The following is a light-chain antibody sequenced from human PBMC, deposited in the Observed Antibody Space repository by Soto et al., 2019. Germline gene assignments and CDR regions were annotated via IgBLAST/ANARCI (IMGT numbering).Light chain of an antibody. CDR2: DVI. J-gene: IGLJ2*01. V-gene: IGLV2-8*01. Sequence: QSVQTHPPSASWSPGHSVTISCTGSSSDFGDYHYVSWYQQYPGKAPKLMIYDVIKRPSGVPDRFSGSKSGNTASLTVSGLQAEDEADYYCSSYGGNNNVLFGGGTKVTVL. CDR3: SSYGGNNNVL. CDR1: SSDFGDYHY.